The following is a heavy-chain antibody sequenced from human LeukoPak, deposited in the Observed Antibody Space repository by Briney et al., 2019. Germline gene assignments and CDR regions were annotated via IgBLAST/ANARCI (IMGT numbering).Heavy chain of an antibody. CDR2: IYYSGST. J-gene: IGHJ4*02. D-gene: IGHD2-15*01. Sequence: SETLSLTCTVSGGSISSYYWSWIRQPPGKGLEWIGYIYYSGSTNYNPSLKSRITISVDTSKNQFSLKLSSVAAADTAVYYCARGGIVVVVAATEYFDYWGQGTLVTVSS. CDR1: GGSISSYY. CDR3: ARGGIVVVVAATEYFDY. V-gene: IGHV4-59*12.